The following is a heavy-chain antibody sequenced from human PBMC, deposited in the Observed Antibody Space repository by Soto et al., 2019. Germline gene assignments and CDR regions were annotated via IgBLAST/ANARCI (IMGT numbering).Heavy chain of an antibody. CDR3: ARGGMVIIPTATAIDY. CDR1: GGSISPYY. CDR2: IYASGST. V-gene: IGHV4-4*07. J-gene: IGHJ4*02. D-gene: IGHD2-2*01. Sequence: SETLSLSCTVSGGSISPYYWSWIRQPAGKGLEWIGRIYASGSTNYNPSLKGRVTMSVATSKNQFSLKLSSVTAADTAVYYCARGGMVIIPTATAIDYWGQGTLVTVSS.